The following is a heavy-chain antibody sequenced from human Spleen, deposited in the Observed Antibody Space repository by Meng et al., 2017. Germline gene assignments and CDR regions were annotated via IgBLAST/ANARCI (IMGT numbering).Heavy chain of an antibody. CDR3: ASQKSLGYCNSVSCGAFDI. D-gene: IGHD2-2*01. J-gene: IGHJ3*02. CDR2: IDISGDTT. CDR1: GFTFSTSA. Sequence: GGSLRLSCAVSGFTFSTSAMSWVRQAPGKGLEWVSAIDISGDTTSYADSVKGRFTISRDNAKNSLYLLINSLRAEDTAVYYCASQKSLGYCNSVSCGAFDIWGQGTMVTVSS. V-gene: IGHV3-23*01.